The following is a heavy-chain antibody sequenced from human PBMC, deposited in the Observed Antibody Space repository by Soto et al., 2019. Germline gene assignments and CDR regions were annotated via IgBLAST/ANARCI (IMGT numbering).Heavy chain of an antibody. D-gene: IGHD3-10*01. CDR1: GDSISSGNRY. CDR2: IFYSGTA. J-gene: IGHJ5*02. Sequence: LSLTCTVSGDSISSGNRYWSWIRQPPGKGLEWIGYIFYSGTAYYNPSLKSRLTISVDTSKNQFSLKLSSVTAADTAVYYCARTDYGTAYFDPWGQGSLVTVSS. CDR3: ARTDYGTAYFDP. V-gene: IGHV4-30-4*01.